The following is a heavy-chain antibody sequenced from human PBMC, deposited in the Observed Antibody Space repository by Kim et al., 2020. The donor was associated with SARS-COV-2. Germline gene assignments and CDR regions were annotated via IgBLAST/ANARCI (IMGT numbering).Heavy chain of an antibody. CDR1: GGSFSGYY. Sequence: SETLSLTCAVYGGSFSGYYWSWIRQPPGKGLEWIGEINHSGSTNYNPSLKSRVTISVDTSKNQFSLKLSSVTAADTAVYYCARGIRVVLPRDYYGMDVWGQGTTVTVSS. CDR2: INHSGST. D-gene: IGHD2-2*01. J-gene: IGHJ6*02. CDR3: ARGIRVVLPRDYYGMDV. V-gene: IGHV4-34*01.